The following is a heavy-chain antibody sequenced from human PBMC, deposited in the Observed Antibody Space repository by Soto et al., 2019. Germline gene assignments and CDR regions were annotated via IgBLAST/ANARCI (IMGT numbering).Heavy chain of an antibody. CDR1: GFSINVTY. J-gene: IGHJ2*01. D-gene: IGHD6-25*01. CDR2: LYADGST. Sequence: EVQLVESGGALIQPGGSLRLSCAASGFSINVTYLSWVRQAPGKGLEWLSVLYADGSTYYIDSVKGRFRISRDNSKNTPYLQMDNLRADDTAMYFCARTAEGDTPRTHWYFDLWGRGTPVTVSS. V-gene: IGHV3-53*02. CDR3: ARTAEGDTPRTHWYFDL.